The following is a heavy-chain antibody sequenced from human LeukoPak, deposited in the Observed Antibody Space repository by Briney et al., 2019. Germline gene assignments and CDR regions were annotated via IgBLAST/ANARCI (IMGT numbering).Heavy chain of an antibody. CDR1: GGSISSSSYY. CDR2: IYYSGST. V-gene: IGHV4-39*07. Sequence: SETLSLTCTVSGGSISSSSYYWGWIRQPPGKGLEWIGSIYYSGSTYYNPSLKSRVTISVDTSKNQFSLKLSSVTAADTAVYYGASYRIVGAKDYYYYYFDVWGKGTTVTVSS. D-gene: IGHD1-26*01. J-gene: IGHJ6*03. CDR3: ASYRIVGAKDYYYYYFDV.